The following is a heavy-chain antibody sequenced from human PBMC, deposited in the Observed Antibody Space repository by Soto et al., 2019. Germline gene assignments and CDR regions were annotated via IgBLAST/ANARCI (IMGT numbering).Heavy chain of an antibody. V-gene: IGHV3-7*05. J-gene: IGHJ4*02. CDR1: GFTFSDYW. CDR3: ARDLGFTRILVTSVALDY. CDR2: INQDGGVR. D-gene: IGHD3-22*01. Sequence: EVQLVESGGGLVQPGGSLRLSCTTSGFTFSDYWMSWVRQAPGKGLEWVANINQDGGVRHYGDSVRGRFTISRDNARGSLYVQMDSLRAEDAAVYYCARDLGFTRILVTSVALDYWGQGTLVTVSS.